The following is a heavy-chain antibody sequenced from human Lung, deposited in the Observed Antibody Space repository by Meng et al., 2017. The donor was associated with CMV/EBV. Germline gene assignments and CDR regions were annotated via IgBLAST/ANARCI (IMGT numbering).Heavy chain of an antibody. CDR3: ARERAGYYDFPYQFDL. V-gene: IGHV3-48*03. CDR1: GFTFSSSE. D-gene: IGHD3-3*01. CDR2: ISSGGGTI. Sequence: GGSXRLXCGASGFTFSSSEMTWVRQAPGKGLEWISYISSGGGTIYYADSVRGRFTISRDNANNSLYLQMNGLRADDTAVYYCARERAGYYDFPYQFDLWGQGKXVTVSS. J-gene: IGHJ5*02.